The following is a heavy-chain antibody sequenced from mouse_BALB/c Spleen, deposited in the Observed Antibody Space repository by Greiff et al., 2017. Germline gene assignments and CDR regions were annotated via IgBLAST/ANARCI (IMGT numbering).Heavy chain of an antibody. V-gene: IGHV3-8*02. CDR3: ARLGMITTGGAFDD. Sequence: VQLKESGPSLVKPSQTLSLTCSVTGDSITSGYWNWIRKFPGNKLEYMGYISYSGSTYYIPSLKSRISITRDTSKNQYYLQLNSVTTEDTATYYCARLGMITTGGAFDDWGQGTTLTVSS. J-gene: IGHJ2*01. CDR2: ISYSGST. CDR1: GDSITSGY. D-gene: IGHD2-4*01.